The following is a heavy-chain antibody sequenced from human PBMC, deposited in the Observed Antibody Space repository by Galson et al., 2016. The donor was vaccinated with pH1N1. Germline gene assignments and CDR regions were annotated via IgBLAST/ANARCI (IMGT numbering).Heavy chain of an antibody. J-gene: IGHJ6*03. CDR2: ISYEGSNK. Sequence: SLRLSCAASGFTFSSFAMYWVRQAPGKGLEWVAVISYEGSNKFCAASVQGRFTISIDNSKNTPYLQMNSLGGEDAAIYYCARVGRQWLAGDYYYMDVWGKGTTVAVSS. V-gene: IGHV3-30*04. D-gene: IGHD6-19*01. CDR3: ARVGRQWLAGDYYYMDV. CDR1: GFTFSSFA.